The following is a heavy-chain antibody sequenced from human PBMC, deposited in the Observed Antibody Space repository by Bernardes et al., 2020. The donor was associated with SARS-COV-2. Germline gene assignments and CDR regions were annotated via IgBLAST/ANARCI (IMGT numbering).Heavy chain of an antibody. CDR3: TNYGTGYAFDI. D-gene: IGHD3-10*01. CDR2: IKTKTDGGTT. V-gene: IGHV3-15*01. J-gene: IGHJ3*02. CDR1: GFTFSNAW. Sequence: GGSLRLSCAASGFTFSNAWMSWVRQAPGKGLEWVGRIKTKTDGGTTDYAAPVKGRFTISRDDSKNTLYLQMNSLKTEDTAVYYCTNYGTGYAFDIWGQGTIVTVSS.